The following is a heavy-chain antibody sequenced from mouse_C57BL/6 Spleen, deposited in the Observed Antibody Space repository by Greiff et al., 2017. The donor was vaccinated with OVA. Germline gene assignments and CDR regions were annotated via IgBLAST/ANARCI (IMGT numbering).Heavy chain of an antibody. Sequence: QVQLQQSGPELVKPGASVKISCKASGYAFSSSWMNWVKQRPGKGLEWIGRIYPGDGDTNYNGKFKGKATLTADKSSSTAYMQLSSLTSEDSAVYFCARIYSEAMDYWGQGTSVTVSS. V-gene: IGHV1-82*01. D-gene: IGHD1-1*01. CDR1: GYAFSSSW. CDR2: IYPGDGDT. CDR3: ARIYSEAMDY. J-gene: IGHJ4*01.